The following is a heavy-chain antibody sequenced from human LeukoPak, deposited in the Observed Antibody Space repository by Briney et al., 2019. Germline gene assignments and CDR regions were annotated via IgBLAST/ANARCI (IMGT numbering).Heavy chain of an antibody. J-gene: IGHJ4*02. CDR3: GRGFSIVPAGIPDY. CDR2: ISSRGDSV. D-gene: IGHD2-2*02. V-gene: IGHV3-48*01. Sequence: PGGSLRLSCAASGFTFSNYNMNWARQAPGKGLEWISYISSRGDSVYYAYSVQGRFTISRDNGKNTLYLQLNSLRAEDTAVYYCGRGFSIVPAGIPDYWGLGTLVTVSS. CDR1: GFTFSNYN.